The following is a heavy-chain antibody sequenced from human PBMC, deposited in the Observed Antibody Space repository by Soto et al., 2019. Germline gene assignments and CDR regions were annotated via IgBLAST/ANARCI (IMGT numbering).Heavy chain of an antibody. V-gene: IGHV3-23*01. Sequence: PGGSLRLSCAASGFTFSSYAINWVRQAPGKGLEWVSAISGNGGSTYYADSVKGRFTISRDNSKNTLYLQMNSLRAEDTAVYYCASLPGPCGGDCYVNGMDVWGQGTTVTVSS. CDR2: ISGNGGST. J-gene: IGHJ6*02. D-gene: IGHD2-21*02. CDR3: ASLPGPCGGDCYVNGMDV. CDR1: GFTFSSYA.